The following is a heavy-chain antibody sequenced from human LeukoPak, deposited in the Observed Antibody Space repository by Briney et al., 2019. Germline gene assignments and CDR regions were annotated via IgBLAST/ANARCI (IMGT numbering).Heavy chain of an antibody. CDR3: ARRDGRALYYFDS. Sequence: GESLKTSWQGPGYSFTSYWFGWVPQMPGKGLEWLGIIYPGESDTRHSPSLQGQVTISADKSISTAYLQWSSLKTSDTAMYYCARRDGRALYYFDSWGQGSLVTVSS. V-gene: IGHV5-51*01. D-gene: IGHD5-24*01. CDR2: IYPGESDT. CDR1: GYSFTSYW. J-gene: IGHJ4*02.